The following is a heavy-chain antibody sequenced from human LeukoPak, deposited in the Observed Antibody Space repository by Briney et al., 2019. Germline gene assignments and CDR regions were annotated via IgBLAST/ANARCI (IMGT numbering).Heavy chain of an antibody. D-gene: IGHD2-2*01. Sequence: GGSLRLSCAAPGFTFSSYAMSWVRQAPGKGLEWVSAISGSGGSTYYADSVKGRFTISRDNSKNTLYLQMNSLRAEDTAVYYCAKDPIGYCSSTSCPFDPWGQGTLVTVSS. CDR2: ISGSGGST. CDR1: GFTFSSYA. J-gene: IGHJ5*02. CDR3: AKDPIGYCSSTSCPFDP. V-gene: IGHV3-23*01.